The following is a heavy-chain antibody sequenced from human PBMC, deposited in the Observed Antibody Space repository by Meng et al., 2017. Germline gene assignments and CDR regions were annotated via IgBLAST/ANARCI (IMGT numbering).Heavy chain of an antibody. CDR2: INWNGGST. V-gene: IGHV3-20*04. D-gene: IGHD5-18*01. CDR1: GFTFDDYG. Sequence: GESLKISCAASGFTFDDYGMSWVRQAPGKGLEWVSGINWNGGSTGYADSVKGRFTISRDNAKNSLYLQMNSLRAEDTALYYCARFYFGYSYGPHHFDYWGQGTLVTVS. J-gene: IGHJ4*02. CDR3: ARFYFGYSYGPHHFDY.